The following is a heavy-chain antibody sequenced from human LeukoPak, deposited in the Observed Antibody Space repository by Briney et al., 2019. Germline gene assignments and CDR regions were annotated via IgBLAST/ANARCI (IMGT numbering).Heavy chain of an antibody. CDR1: GYTFTSYY. Sequence: ASVKVSCKASGYTFTSYYMHWVRQAPGQGLGWMGIINPSGGSTSYAQKFQGRVTMTRDTSTSTVYMELSSLRSEDTAVYYCARDERAVAGPYYYYGMDVWGQGTTVTVSS. CDR3: ARDERAVAGPYYYYGMDV. J-gene: IGHJ6*02. V-gene: IGHV1-46*01. D-gene: IGHD6-19*01. CDR2: INPSGGST.